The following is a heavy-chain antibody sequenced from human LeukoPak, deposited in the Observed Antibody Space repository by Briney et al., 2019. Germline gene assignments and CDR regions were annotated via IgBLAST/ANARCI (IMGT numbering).Heavy chain of an antibody. CDR1: EYIYTGYY. Sequence: ASVSVSCTASEYIYTGYYMHWVGQAAGQGVEWLGWINLNSGGTNHAQKFQGRVTMTRDTSISTAYMELSRLRSDATAVYYCARVRCSGGSCYSGFDYWGQGTLVTVSS. V-gene: IGHV1-2*02. CDR3: ARVRCSGGSCYSGFDY. CDR2: INLNSGGT. D-gene: IGHD2-15*01. J-gene: IGHJ4*02.